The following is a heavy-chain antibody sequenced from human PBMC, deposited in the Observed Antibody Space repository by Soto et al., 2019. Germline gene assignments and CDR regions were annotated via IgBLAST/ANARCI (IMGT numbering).Heavy chain of an antibody. J-gene: IGHJ3*02. Sequence: SETLSLTSSVSGGSISSGGYYWSWIRQLPGKDLECIGYIYHSGNTYYNSPLKSRLTISVDTSKNQFSLKLTSVTAADTAVYYCARVGISSSDAFDIWGQGTMVTVSS. CDR3: ARVGISSSDAFDI. D-gene: IGHD6-6*01. CDR2: IYHSGNT. CDR1: GGSISSGGYY. V-gene: IGHV4-31*03.